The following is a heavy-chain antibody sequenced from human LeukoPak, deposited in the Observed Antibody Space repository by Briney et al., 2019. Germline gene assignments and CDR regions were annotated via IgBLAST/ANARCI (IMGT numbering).Heavy chain of an antibody. CDR2: INNDGSST. V-gene: IGHV3-74*01. J-gene: IGHJ3*02. CDR3: ARDCDSSGYYEADAFDM. Sequence: GGSLRLSCAASGFTFSRYWMHWVRQAPGKGLVWVSRINNDGSSTGHADSVKGRFTISRDNAKNTLFLQMNSLRAEDTALYYCARDCDSSGYYEADAFDMWGQGTMVTVSS. D-gene: IGHD3-22*01. CDR1: GFTFSRYW.